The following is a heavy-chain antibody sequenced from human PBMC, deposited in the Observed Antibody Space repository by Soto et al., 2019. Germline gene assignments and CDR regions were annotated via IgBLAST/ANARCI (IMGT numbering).Heavy chain of an antibody. CDR1: GGSISSSSYY. V-gene: IGHV4-39*01. CDR3: ARRWTTVVTP. D-gene: IGHD4-17*01. J-gene: IGHJ5*02. CDR2: IYYSGST. Sequence: QLQLQESGPGLVKPSETLSLTCTVSGGSISSSSYYWGWIRQPPGKGLEWIGSIYYSGSTYYNPSLKSRVTISVDTSKNQFSLKLSAVTAADTAVYYCARRWTTVVTPWGQGTLVTVSS.